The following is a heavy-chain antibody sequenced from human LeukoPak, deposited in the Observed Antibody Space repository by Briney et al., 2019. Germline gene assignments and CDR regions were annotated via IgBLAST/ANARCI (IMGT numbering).Heavy chain of an antibody. J-gene: IGHJ6*03. V-gene: IGHV3-30*02. CDR2: IRYDGSNK. Sequence: PGGSLRLSCAASGFTFSSYGMHWVRQAPGKGLEWVAFIRYDGSNKYYADSVKGRFTICRDNSKNTLYLQMNSLRAEDTAVYYCAKDRPLRYFDYMDVWGKGTTVTVSS. D-gene: IGHD3-9*01. CDR1: GFTFSSYG. CDR3: AKDRPLRYFDYMDV.